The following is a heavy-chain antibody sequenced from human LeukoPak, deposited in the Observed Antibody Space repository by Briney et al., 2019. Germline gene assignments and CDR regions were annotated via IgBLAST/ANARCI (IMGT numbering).Heavy chain of an antibody. V-gene: IGHV3-23*01. D-gene: IGHD3-16*02. CDR3: AKVLSESPAESGFDY. CDR1: GFTFSSYA. CDR2: ISGSGGST. J-gene: IGHJ4*02. Sequence: LSGGSLRLSCAASGFTFSSYAMSWVRQAPGKGLEWVSAISGSGGSTYYADSVKGRFTISRDNSKNTLYLQMNSLRAEDTAVYYCAKVLSESPAESGFDYWGQGTLVTVSS.